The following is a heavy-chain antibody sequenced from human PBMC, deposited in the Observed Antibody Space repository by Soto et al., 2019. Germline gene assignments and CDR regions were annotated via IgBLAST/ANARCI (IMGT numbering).Heavy chain of an antibody. CDR1: GFSLSTSGVG. D-gene: IGHD2-21*01. V-gene: IGHV2-5*02. CDR3: AHRRAYCGGECYGYFDY. CDR2: IYWDDDK. J-gene: IGHJ4*02. Sequence: QITLTESGPTLVKPTQTLTLTCTFSGFSLSTSGVGVGWIRQPPGKALEWLALIYWDDDKRYSPSLKSRLTITNDTSKNQVVLTMTNMDPVDTATYYCAHRRAYCGGECYGYFDYWGQGTLVTVSS.